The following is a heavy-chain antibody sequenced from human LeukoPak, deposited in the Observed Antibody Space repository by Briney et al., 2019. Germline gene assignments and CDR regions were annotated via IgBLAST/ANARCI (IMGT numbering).Heavy chain of an antibody. CDR3: AKHASWFDP. CDR1: GESHSRFY. Sequence: SETLSLTCAVSGESHSRFYWSWIRQSPGRGLEWIGEINHSGSPNYNPSLKSRVTISLDTSKNQFSLNLTSVTAADTAIYYCAKHASWFDPWGQGTLVTVSS. V-gene: IGHV4-34*01. J-gene: IGHJ5*02. CDR2: INHSGSP.